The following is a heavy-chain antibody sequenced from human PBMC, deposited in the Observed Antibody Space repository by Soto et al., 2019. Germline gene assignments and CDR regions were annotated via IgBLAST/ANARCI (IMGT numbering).Heavy chain of an antibody. CDR3: ARGVGATFPYYYGMDV. Sequence: GASVKVSCKASGYTFTSYYMHWVRQAPGQGLEWMGIINPSGGSTSYAQKFQGRVTMTRDTSTSTVYMELSSLRSEDTAVYYCARGVGATFPYYYGMDVWGQGTTVTVSS. CDR1: GYTFTSYY. J-gene: IGHJ6*02. CDR2: INPSGGST. V-gene: IGHV1-46*01. D-gene: IGHD1-26*01.